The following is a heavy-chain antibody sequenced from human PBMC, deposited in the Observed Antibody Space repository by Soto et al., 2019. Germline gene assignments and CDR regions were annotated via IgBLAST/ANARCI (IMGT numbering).Heavy chain of an antibody. CDR2: TKNKANSYTT. CDR3: TIEGAYPGPDFDY. Sequence: GGSLRLSCAASGFTFSDRYMDWVRQAPGKGLEWVGRTKNKANSYTTEYAASVKGRFTISRDDSKNSVYLQMNSLKTDDTAVYYCTIEGAYPGPDFDYWGQGTLVTVSS. D-gene: IGHD3-16*01. V-gene: IGHV3-72*01. J-gene: IGHJ4*02. CDR1: GFTFSDRY.